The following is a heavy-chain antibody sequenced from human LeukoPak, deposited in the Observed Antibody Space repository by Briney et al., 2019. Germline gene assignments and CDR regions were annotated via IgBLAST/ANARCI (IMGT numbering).Heavy chain of an antibody. V-gene: IGHV4-30-4*01. J-gene: IGHJ5*02. CDR2: IYYSGST. D-gene: IGHD4-17*01. Sequence: SETLSLTCTVSGGSISSGDYYWSWIRQPPGKGLEWIGYIYYSGSTYYNPSLKSRVTISVDTSKNQFSLKLSSVTAADTAVYYCAALYGDYPNWFDPWGQGTLVTVSS. CDR1: GGSISSGDYY. CDR3: AALYGDYPNWFDP.